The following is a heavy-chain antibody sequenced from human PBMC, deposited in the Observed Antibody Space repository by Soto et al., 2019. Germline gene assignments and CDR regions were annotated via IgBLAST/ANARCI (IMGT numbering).Heavy chain of an antibody. J-gene: IGHJ5*02. CDR1: GGTFSRYT. V-gene: IGHV1-69*08. CDR2: IITIAARA. Sequence: QVQLVQSGAEVKKPGSSVKVSCKASGGTFSRYTINWVRRAPGQGLEWMGRIITIAARANYTQKFQGRVTITVDKSSTTAYMELSSLRSDDTAVYYCARGSTIVRGAPSWFDPWGQGTLVTVSS. CDR3: ARGSTIVRGAPSWFDP. D-gene: IGHD3-10*01.